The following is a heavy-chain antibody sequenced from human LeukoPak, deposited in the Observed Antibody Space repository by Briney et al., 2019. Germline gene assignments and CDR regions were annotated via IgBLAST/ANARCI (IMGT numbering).Heavy chain of an antibody. V-gene: IGHV3-23*01. J-gene: IGHJ4*02. D-gene: IGHD3-10*01. Sequence: GGSLRLSCVASGFTFKNHAMSWVRQAPGKGLEWVSAVGGSGVPAYYGASVKGRFTISRDNSKNTLYLQLNSLRSEDTAIYYCARWMNNYPGSGTLASPFDDWGQGTLVTVSS. CDR3: ARWMNNYPGSGTLASPFDD. CDR1: GFTFKNHA. CDR2: VGGSGVPA.